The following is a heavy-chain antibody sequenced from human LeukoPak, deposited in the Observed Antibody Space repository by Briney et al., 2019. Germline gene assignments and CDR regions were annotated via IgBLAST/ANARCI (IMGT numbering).Heavy chain of an antibody. CDR3: ARDSLKAGYYYGMDV. Sequence: GGSLRLSCAASGFTFSSYAMHWVRQVPGKGLEWVAVISYDGSNKYYADSVKGRFTISRDNSKNTLYLQMNSLRAEDTAVYYCARDSLKAGYYYGMDVWGQGTTVTVSS. CDR1: GFTFSSYA. J-gene: IGHJ6*02. CDR2: ISYDGSNK. V-gene: IGHV3-30-3*01. D-gene: IGHD6-25*01.